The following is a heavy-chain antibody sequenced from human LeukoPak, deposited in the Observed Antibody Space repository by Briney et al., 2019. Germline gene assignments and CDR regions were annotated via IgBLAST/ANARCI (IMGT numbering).Heavy chain of an antibody. J-gene: IGHJ4*02. CDR1: GGSISSSNW. Sequence: SETLSLTCAVSGGSISSSNWWSWVRQPPGKGLEWIGEIYHSGSTNYNPSLKSRVTISVDKSKNQFSLKLSSVTAADTAVYYCARGQTYYDFWSGYYTSMGFDYWGQGTLVTVSS. CDR2: IYHSGST. V-gene: IGHV4-4*02. D-gene: IGHD3-3*01. CDR3: ARGQTYYDFWSGYYTSMGFDY.